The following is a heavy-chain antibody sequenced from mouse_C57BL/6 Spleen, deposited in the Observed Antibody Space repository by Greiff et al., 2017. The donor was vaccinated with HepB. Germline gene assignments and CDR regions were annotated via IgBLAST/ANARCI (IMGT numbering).Heavy chain of an antibody. D-gene: IGHD4-1*01. CDR1: GFTFSSYA. CDR3: ARARTGTGAWFAY. J-gene: IGHJ3*01. Sequence: EVKLVESGGGLVKPGGSLKLSCAASGFTFSSYAMSWVRQTPEKRLEWVATISDGGSYTYYPDNVKGRFTISRDNAKNNLYLHMSHLKAEDTAMYDCARARTGTGAWFAYWGQGTLVTVSA. CDR2: ISDGGSYT. V-gene: IGHV5-4*03.